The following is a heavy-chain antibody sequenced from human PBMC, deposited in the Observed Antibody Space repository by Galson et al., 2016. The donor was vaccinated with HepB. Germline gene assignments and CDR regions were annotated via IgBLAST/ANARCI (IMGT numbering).Heavy chain of an antibody. CDR1: GKSLRGYW. Sequence: QSGAEVKKPGESLRISCKVSGKSLRGYWIAWVRQMPGKGLEWMGIIYPGDSETIYSPSFQGHVTLSVDKSTSTAYLRWSSLKASDTAMYYCARRPDTPDAFDIWGQGTMVIVSS. J-gene: IGHJ3*02. D-gene: IGHD2-15*01. CDR3: ARRPDTPDAFDI. V-gene: IGHV5-51*01. CDR2: IYPGDSET.